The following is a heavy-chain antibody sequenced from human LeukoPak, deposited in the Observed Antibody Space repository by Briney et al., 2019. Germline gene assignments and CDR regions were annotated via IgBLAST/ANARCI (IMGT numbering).Heavy chain of an antibody. CDR3: TTANYDSSGYYLDAFDI. J-gene: IGHJ3*02. CDR2: IKSKTDGGTT. V-gene: IGHV3-15*01. Sequence: PGGSLRLSCAASGFTFSNAWMSWVRQAPGKGLEWVGRIKSKTDGGTTDYAAPVKGRFTISRDDSKNTLYLQMNSLKTEDTAVYYCTTANYDSSGYYLDAFDIWGQGTMVTVSS. CDR1: GFTFSNAW. D-gene: IGHD3-22*01.